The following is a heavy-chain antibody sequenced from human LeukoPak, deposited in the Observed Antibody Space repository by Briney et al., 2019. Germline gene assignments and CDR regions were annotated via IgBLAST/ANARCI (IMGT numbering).Heavy chain of an antibody. V-gene: IGHV4-61*01. J-gene: IGHJ2*01. D-gene: IGHD3-10*01. CDR2: IYYSGST. Sequence: SETLSLTCTVSGGSVSSGSYYWSWIRQPPGKGLEWIVYIYYSGSTNYNPSLKSRVTISVDTSKNQFSLKLSSVTAADTAVYYCARGPRLLWFGDLLRGWYFDLWGRGTLVTVSS. CDR1: GGSVSSGSYY. CDR3: ARGPRLLWFGDLLRGWYFDL.